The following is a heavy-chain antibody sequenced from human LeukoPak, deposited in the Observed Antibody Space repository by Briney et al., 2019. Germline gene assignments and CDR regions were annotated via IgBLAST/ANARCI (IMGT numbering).Heavy chain of an antibody. CDR1: GFTFTKFW. J-gene: IGHJ4*02. D-gene: IGHD6-6*01. CDR3: ARDSSSGY. CDR2: IQEDGKKE. Sequence: GGSLRLSCEASGFTFTKFWMSWVRQAPGKGLEWVANIQEDGKKENYVDSVRGRFTISRDNAKNSLYLQMNSLRAEDTAVYYCARDSSSGYWGQGTLVTVSS. V-gene: IGHV3-7*01.